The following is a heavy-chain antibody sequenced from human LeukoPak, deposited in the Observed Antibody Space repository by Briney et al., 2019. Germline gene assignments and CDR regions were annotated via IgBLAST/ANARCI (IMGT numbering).Heavy chain of an antibody. Sequence: GASVKVSCKASGYTFSSYDISWVRQAPGQGLEWMGWISGYSGNTNYAQKVQGRVTMATDTSTSTAYMELRSLRSDDTAVYYCARSAYDYAPHPWGQGTLVTVSS. CDR3: ARSAYDYAPHP. D-gene: IGHD3-16*01. J-gene: IGHJ5*02. CDR2: ISGYSGNT. CDR1: GYTFSSYD. V-gene: IGHV1-18*01.